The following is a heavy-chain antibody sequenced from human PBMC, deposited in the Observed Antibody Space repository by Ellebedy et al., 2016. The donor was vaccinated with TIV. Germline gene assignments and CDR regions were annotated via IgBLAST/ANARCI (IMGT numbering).Heavy chain of an antibody. CDR2: ILYSGGT. CDR1: GDFVTSGAYY. Sequence: SETLSLTCTVSGDFVTSGAYYWTWIRQPPGKGLEWIGYILYSGGTNYNPSLISRVTISVDTSKNQFSLNLSSVTAADTAVYYCARDSPAYYNSRGLDSWGQGIPVTVSS. J-gene: IGHJ4*02. D-gene: IGHD3-22*01. V-gene: IGHV4-61*08. CDR3: ARDSPAYYNSRGLDS.